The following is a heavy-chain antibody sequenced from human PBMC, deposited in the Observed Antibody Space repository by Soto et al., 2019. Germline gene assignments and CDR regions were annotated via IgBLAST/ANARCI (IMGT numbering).Heavy chain of an antibody. CDR1: GFIFENFG. Sequence: GGSLRLSCAASGFIFENFGMSWVRQAPGKGLEWISSISGSGFKKYYADSVKGRFTISRDNSKSTVYLELNNLSAEDTAVYYCARGRHFYGRRRYGMDVWGQGTTVTVS. D-gene: IGHD3-3*02. CDR2: ISGSGFKK. J-gene: IGHJ6*02. CDR3: ARGRHFYGRRRYGMDV. V-gene: IGHV3-23*01.